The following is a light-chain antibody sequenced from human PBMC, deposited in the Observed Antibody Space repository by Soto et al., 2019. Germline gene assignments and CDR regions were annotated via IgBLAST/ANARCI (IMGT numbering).Light chain of an antibody. V-gene: IGKV3-15*01. CDR3: QQHSNWPPFT. CDR2: VAS. CDR1: QSVSRS. J-gene: IGKJ3*01. Sequence: EIVMTQSPATLSVSPGERVTLSCRASQSVSRSLAWYQQKPGQAPRLLIYVASTRATGIPARFSGSGSGTDSTLTISSLQSEDFAVYYCQQHSNWPPFTFGPGTKVDIK.